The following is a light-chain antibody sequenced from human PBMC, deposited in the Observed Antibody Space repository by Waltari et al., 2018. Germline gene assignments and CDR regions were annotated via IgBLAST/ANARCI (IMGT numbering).Light chain of an antibody. CDR3: QQRSNWPPELT. V-gene: IGKV3-11*01. CDR2: DAS. J-gene: IGKJ4*01. CDR1: QSVGPS. Sequence: EIVLTQSPATLPSSPGERATLSCRASQSVGPSLAWYQKKPGQAPRILIWDASNRARGTPARFSGSGSGTDFTLTISGLEPEDFAVYYCQQRSNWPPELTFGGGTKVEIK.